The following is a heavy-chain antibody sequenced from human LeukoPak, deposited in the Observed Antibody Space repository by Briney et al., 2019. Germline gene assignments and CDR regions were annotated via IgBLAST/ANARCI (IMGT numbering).Heavy chain of an antibody. CDR3: ARGVGGYCSGGSCYSGPNWFDP. CDR1: GGSISSGSYY. Sequence: PSQTLSLTCTVSGGSISSGSYYWSWIRQPAGKGLEWIGRIYTSGSTNYNPSLKSRVTISVDTSKNQFSLKLSSVTAADTAVYYCARGVGGYCSGGSCYSGPNWFDPWGRGTLVTVSS. CDR2: IYTSGST. J-gene: IGHJ5*02. V-gene: IGHV4-61*02. D-gene: IGHD2-15*01.